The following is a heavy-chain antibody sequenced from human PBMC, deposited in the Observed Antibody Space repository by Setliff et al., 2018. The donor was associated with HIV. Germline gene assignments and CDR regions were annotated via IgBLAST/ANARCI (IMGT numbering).Heavy chain of an antibody. J-gene: IGHJ4*02. D-gene: IGHD1-26*01. Sequence: QPGGSLRLSCSTSGFVFSRFGFHWVRQAPGRGLEWVTFISYDGSDEYYADSVKGRFTISRDNSKNTLYLQMNSLRAEDSAVYHCAREGVGGYFDYWGQGTLVTVSS. CDR1: GFVFSRFG. CDR2: ISYDGSDE. V-gene: IGHV3-30*19. CDR3: AREGVGGYFDY.